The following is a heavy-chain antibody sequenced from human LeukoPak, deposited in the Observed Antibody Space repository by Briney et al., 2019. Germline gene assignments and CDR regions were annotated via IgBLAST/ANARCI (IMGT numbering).Heavy chain of an antibody. J-gene: IGHJ4*02. Sequence: GGSLRLSCAASGFPFSDYYMSWIRQAPGKGLEWVSCISRSGTTIYYADSVKGRFTISRDNAKNSLYLQMNSLRAEDTAVYYCASGERSGYLGWGQGTLVTVSS. V-gene: IGHV3-11*01. CDR1: GFPFSDYY. CDR3: ASGERSGYLG. D-gene: IGHD3-3*01. CDR2: ISRSGTTI.